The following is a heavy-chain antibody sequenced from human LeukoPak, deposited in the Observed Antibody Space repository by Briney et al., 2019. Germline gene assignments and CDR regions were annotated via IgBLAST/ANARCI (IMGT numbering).Heavy chain of an antibody. Sequence: GGSLRLSCAASGFTFSTYWMHWVRQAPGKGLVWVLRVNTAGSSTSYADSVKGRFTISRDNAKNTLYLQMNSLRAEDTAMYYCVGGMGGHFDYWGQGTLVTVSS. D-gene: IGHD3-16*01. CDR3: VGGMGGHFDY. V-gene: IGHV3-74*01. CDR2: VNTAGSST. CDR1: GFTFSTYW. J-gene: IGHJ4*02.